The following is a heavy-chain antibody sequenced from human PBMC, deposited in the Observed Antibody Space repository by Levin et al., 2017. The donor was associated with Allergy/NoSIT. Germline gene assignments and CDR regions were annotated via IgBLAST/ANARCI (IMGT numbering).Heavy chain of an antibody. CDR1: GGSISSSSYY. CDR2: IYYSGST. J-gene: IGHJ5*02. D-gene: IGHD3-3*01. CDR3: ARDQGEGGDFWSYKISGGWFDP. Sequence: SETLSLTCTVSGGSISSSSYYWGWIRQPPGKGLEWIGSIYYSGSTYYNPSLKSRVTISVDTSKNQFSLKLSSVTAADTAVYYCARDQGEGGDFWSYKISGGWFDPWGQGTLVTVSS. V-gene: IGHV4-39*07.